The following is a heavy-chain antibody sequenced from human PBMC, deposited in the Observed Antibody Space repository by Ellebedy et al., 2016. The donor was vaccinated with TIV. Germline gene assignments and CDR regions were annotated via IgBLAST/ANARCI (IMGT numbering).Heavy chain of an antibody. CDR1: GFTFSSYG. CDR3: ARDRHVDRGDCLDY. CDR2: IWYDGSNK. D-gene: IGHD2-21*02. V-gene: IGHV3-33*08. Sequence: GESLKISCAASGFTFSSYGMHWVRQAPGKGLEWVAFIWYDGSNKYYADSVKGRFTISRDNSRNTVYLQMNSLGAEDTAVFYCARDRHVDRGDCLDYWGQGTLVTVSS. J-gene: IGHJ4*02.